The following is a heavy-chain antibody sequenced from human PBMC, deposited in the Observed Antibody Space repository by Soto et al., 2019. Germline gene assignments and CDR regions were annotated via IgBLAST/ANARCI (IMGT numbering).Heavy chain of an antibody. V-gene: IGHV4-30-4*01. Sequence: PSETLSLTCTVSNGSISSGDYHWSWIRQPPGKGLEWIGAIYYSGSTYYNPSLKSRIRISVDTSKNQFSLKLSSVTAADTAVYYCARMYYYDSSGYPDYWGQGTLVTVSS. CDR3: ARMYYYDSSGYPDY. J-gene: IGHJ4*02. CDR2: IYYSGST. D-gene: IGHD3-22*01. CDR1: NGSISSGDYH.